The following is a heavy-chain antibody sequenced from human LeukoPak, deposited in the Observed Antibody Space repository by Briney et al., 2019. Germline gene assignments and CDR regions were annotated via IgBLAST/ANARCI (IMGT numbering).Heavy chain of an antibody. V-gene: IGHV3-33*01. Sequence: GTSLRLSCAASGFTFSGHGIHWVRQAPGKGLEWVAVVWYDGNEKYYGDSVKGRFTISRDTSKNTLYLVMNSLRADDTAVYYCAREYDWLIRDWGQGTLVTVAS. CDR1: GFTFSGHG. CDR2: VWYDGNEK. J-gene: IGHJ4*02. D-gene: IGHD3-3*01. CDR3: AREYDWLIRD.